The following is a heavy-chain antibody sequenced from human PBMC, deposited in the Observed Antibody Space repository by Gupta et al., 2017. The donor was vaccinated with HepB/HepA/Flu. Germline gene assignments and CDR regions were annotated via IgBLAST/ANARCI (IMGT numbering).Heavy chain of an antibody. CDR2: VKRKTDGGTI. Sequence: EVQLVDFGVGLVKPGGSLRLSWSASGFTFTNAWMSWVRQAPGKGLEWVGLVKRKTDGGTIEYSVPVKGRFTISSDDSKHMLFLQMNSLKTEDTAVYYCTTGLQTGLDYWGQGTLVTVSS. J-gene: IGHJ4*02. CDR1: GFTFTNAW. CDR3: TTGLQTGLDY. D-gene: IGHD1-1*01. V-gene: IGHV3-15*01.